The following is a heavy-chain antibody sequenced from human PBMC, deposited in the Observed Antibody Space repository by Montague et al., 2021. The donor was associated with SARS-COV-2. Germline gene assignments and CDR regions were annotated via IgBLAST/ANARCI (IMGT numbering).Heavy chain of an antibody. V-gene: IGHV4-39*01. J-gene: IGHJ4*02. CDR1: GGSISSSNYY. CDR3: ARKTYTSGWFQQFDY. CDR2: IYYSGTT. Sequence: SETLSLTCTVSGGSISSSNYYWGWIRQPPGKGLEWIGSIYYSGTTYYNPSLQSRVTISVDTSKKQFSLKLGSVTAADTAVYYCARKTYTSGWFQQFDYWGQGTLVTVSS. D-gene: IGHD6-19*01.